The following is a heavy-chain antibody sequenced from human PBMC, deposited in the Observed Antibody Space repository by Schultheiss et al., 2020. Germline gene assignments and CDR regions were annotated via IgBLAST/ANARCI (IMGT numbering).Heavy chain of an antibody. CDR2: IIPIFGTA. V-gene: IGHV1-69*13. Sequence: SVKVSCKASGGTFSSYAISWVRQAPGQGLEWMGGIIPIFGTANYAQKFQGRVTITADESKSTAYMELSSLRSEDTAVYYCSSSTTGTTFYYYGMDVWGQGTTVTVSS. D-gene: IGHD1-1*01. CDR1: GGTFSSYA. J-gene: IGHJ6*02. CDR3: SSSTTGTTFYYYGMDV.